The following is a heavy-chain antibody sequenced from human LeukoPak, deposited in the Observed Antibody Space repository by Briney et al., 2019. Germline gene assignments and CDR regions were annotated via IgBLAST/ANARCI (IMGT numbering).Heavy chain of an antibody. Sequence: GGSLRLSCAASGFTFGSYSMNWVRQAPGKGLEWVSSISSSSSYIYYADSVKGRFTISRDNAKNSLYLQMNSLRAEDTAVYYCARDSNDQFLDYWGQGTLVTVSS. CDR3: ARDSNDQFLDY. J-gene: IGHJ4*02. CDR2: ISSSSSYI. V-gene: IGHV3-21*01. D-gene: IGHD1-1*01. CDR1: GFTFGSYS.